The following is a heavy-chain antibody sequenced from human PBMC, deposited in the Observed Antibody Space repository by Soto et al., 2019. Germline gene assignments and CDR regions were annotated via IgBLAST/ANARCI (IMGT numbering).Heavy chain of an antibody. V-gene: IGHV4-31*03. Sequence: NPSETLSLTCTVSGGSISSGGYYWSWIRQHPGKGLEWIGYIYYSGSTYYNPSLKSRVTISVDTSKNQFSLKLSSVTAADTAVYYCARAFRYCSGGSCKTPAEYFQHWGQGTQVTVS. CDR3: ARAFRYCSGGSCKTPAEYFQH. CDR1: GGSISSGGYY. D-gene: IGHD2-15*01. CDR2: IYYSGST. J-gene: IGHJ1*01.